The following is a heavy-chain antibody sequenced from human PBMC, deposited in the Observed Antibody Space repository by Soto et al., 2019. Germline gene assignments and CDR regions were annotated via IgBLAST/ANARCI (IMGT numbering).Heavy chain of an antibody. V-gene: IGHV3-30-3*01. CDR1: GFTFSTYA. Sequence: GGSLRLSCAASGFTFSTYAMHWVRQAPGKGLEWVAVISFDGSNKYYADSVKGRFTISRDNSKNTLYLQMNSLRAEDTAVYYCARAPGRAVAGYYYCYFGMDVWAQGTTVTVAS. D-gene: IGHD6-19*01. CDR2: ISFDGSNK. CDR3: ARAPGRAVAGYYYCYFGMDV. J-gene: IGHJ6*02.